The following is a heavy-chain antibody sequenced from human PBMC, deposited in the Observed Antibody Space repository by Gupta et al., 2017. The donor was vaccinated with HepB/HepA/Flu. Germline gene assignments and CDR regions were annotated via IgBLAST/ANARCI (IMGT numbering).Heavy chain of an antibody. CDR1: GFTFSNAW. CDR3: TTDVGYCSSTSCYGENY. D-gene: IGHD2-2*01. Sequence: EVQLVESGGGLVKPGGSLRLSCAASGFTFSNAWMSWVRQAPGRGLEWVGRIKSKTDGGTTDYAAPVKGRFTISRDDSKNTLYLQMNSLKTEDTAVYYCTTDVGYCSSTSCYGENYWGQGTLVTVSS. J-gene: IGHJ4*02. CDR2: IKSKTDGGTT. V-gene: IGHV3-15*01.